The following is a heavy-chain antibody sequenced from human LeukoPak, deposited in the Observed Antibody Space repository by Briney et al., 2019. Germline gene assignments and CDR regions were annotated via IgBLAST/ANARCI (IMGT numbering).Heavy chain of an antibody. CDR1: GFTFINAW. J-gene: IGHJ4*02. Sequence: PGGSLRLSCAASGFTFINAWMSWVRQAPGKGLEWVGRIKSRTDGGTTDYAAPLKGRFTISRDDSKNTLYLQMNSLKTEDTAVYFCTTGILVVRYFDSWGQGTLVTVSS. CDR2: IKSRTDGGTT. D-gene: IGHD3-22*01. CDR3: TTGILVVRYFDS. V-gene: IGHV3-15*01.